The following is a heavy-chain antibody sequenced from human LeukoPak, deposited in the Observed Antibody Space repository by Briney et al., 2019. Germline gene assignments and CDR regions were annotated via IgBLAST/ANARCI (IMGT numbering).Heavy chain of an antibody. J-gene: IGHJ4*02. D-gene: IGHD4-17*01. Sequence: SETLSLTCTVSDDSISSGSYYWSWIRQPAGKGLEWIGRIYVTGTTNYNLSLKSRVTISINTFKMQFSLKLRSVTVEDTGVYYCARARLPYGPYFDSWGQGTLVTVSS. CDR2: IYVTGTT. V-gene: IGHV4-61*02. CDR3: ARARLPYGPYFDS. CDR1: DDSISSGSYY.